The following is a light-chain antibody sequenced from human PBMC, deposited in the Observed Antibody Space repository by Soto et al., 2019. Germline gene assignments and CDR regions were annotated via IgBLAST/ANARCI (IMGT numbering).Light chain of an antibody. V-gene: IGKV3-20*01. CDR2: GAS. CDR3: QQYGSSPIT. J-gene: IGKJ5*01. CDR1: QGVFSNF. Sequence: EIVLTQSPGTLSLSPGERATLSCRARQGVFSNFLAWYQQKPGQAPRLLIYGASSRTTGIPDRFSGSGSGTDFTLTISRLEPEDFEVYFCQQYGSSPITFGQGTRLEIK.